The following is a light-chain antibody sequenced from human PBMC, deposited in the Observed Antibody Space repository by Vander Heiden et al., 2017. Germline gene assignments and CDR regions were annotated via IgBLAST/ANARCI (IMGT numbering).Light chain of an antibody. J-gene: IGKJ1*01. CDR1: QSISSY. CDR2: AAS. CDR3: QQSHSTPWT. Sequence: DIQMTQSPSSLSASVGDRVTITCRASQSISSYLNWYQQKPEKAPKLLIDAASSWQSGVPSRFSGSGSGTDFTLTISSLQPEDFATYYCQQSHSTPWTFGQGTKVEIK. V-gene: IGKV1-39*01.